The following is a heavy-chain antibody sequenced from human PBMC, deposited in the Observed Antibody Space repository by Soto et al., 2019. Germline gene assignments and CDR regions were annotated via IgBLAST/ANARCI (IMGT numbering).Heavy chain of an antibody. D-gene: IGHD1-26*01. J-gene: IGHJ4*02. CDR1: GHTFTKYG. V-gene: IGHV1-18*01. CDR3: WTNGEEWDKRDLDS. CDR2: ISANRGHT. Sequence: QVQLTQSGADVKMPGASVKVSCKATGHTFTKYGISWVRQAPGQGLEWVGWISANRGHTNYAHKFEDSVTMTTDTSTNTVYMELRSRTNEDTAVYYLWTNGEEWDKRDLDSWGQGTLVTVSS.